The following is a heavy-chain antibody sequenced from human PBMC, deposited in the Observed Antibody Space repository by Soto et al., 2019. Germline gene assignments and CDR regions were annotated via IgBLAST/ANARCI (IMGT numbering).Heavy chain of an antibody. CDR3: ARVNVVVVAATREYYFDY. CDR1: GYTFTGYY. V-gene: IGHV1-2*02. J-gene: IGHJ4*02. D-gene: IGHD2-15*01. CDR2: INHNSGGT. Sequence: ASVKVSCKASGYTFTGYYMHWVRQAPGQGLEWMGWINHNSGGTNYAQKFQGRVTMTRDTSISTAYMELSRLRSDDTAVYYCARVNVVVVAATREYYFDYWGQGTLVTVSS.